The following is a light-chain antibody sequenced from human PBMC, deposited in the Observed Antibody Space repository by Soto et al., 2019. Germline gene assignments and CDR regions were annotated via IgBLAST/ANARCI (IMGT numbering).Light chain of an antibody. Sequence: QSALTQPASVSGSPGQSITISCTGTSSDVGGYNYVSWYQQNPGNAPQLMIYEVSTRPSGVSNRFSASKSGNTASLTISGLRAEDESDYYCSSYTTSGTYVFGTGTQLTVL. CDR3: SSYTTSGTYV. CDR1: SSDVGGYNY. J-gene: IGLJ1*01. CDR2: EVS. V-gene: IGLV2-14*01.